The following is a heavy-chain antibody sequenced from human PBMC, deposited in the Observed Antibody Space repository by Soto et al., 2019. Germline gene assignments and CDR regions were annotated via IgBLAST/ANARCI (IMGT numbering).Heavy chain of an antibody. CDR2: IYYSGSI. CDR3: AKSHCDTSGWISDY. J-gene: IGHJ4*02. Sequence: QVQLQESGPGLVKPSETLSLTCTVSGDSISSLYWSWIRQPPGKGLEWIGYIYYSGSIDYNPALTTRVTISVDLSMNQLTLTLCSVIAAYMSAYYCAKSHCDTSGWISDYWGQGTLVTVSS. D-gene: IGHD6-25*01. CDR1: GDSISSLY. V-gene: IGHV4-59*01.